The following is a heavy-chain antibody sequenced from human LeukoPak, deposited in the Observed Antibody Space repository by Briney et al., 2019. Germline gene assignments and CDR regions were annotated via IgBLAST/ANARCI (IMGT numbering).Heavy chain of an antibody. CDR3: AREYYYGSGSYYSGQSMDV. V-gene: IGHV4-34*01. CDR2: INHSGST. D-gene: IGHD3-10*01. Sequence: SETLSLTCAVYGGSFSGYYWSWTRQPPGKGLEWIGEINHSGSTNYNPSLKSRVTISVDTSKNQFSLKLSSVTAADTAVYYCAREYYYGSGSYYSGQSMDVWGQGTTVTVSS. J-gene: IGHJ6*02. CDR1: GGSFSGYY.